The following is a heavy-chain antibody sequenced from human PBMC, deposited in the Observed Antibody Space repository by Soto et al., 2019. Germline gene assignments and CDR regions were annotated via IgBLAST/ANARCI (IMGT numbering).Heavy chain of an antibody. CDR3: ARGYCSGGSCQSGGDY. Sequence: ASVKVSCKASGYTFTSYCIRWVRQAPGQGLEWMGWISAYNGNTNYAQKLQGRVTMTTDTSTSTAYMELRSLRSDDTAVYYCARGYCSGGSCQSGGDYWGQGTLVTVSS. CDR2: ISAYNGNT. D-gene: IGHD2-15*01. V-gene: IGHV1-18*01. CDR1: GYTFTSYC. J-gene: IGHJ4*02.